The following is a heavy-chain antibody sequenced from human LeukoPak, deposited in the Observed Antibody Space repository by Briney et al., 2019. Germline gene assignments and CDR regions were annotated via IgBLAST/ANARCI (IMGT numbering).Heavy chain of an antibody. CDR1: GFTFSSYS. V-gene: IGHV3-21*01. D-gene: IGHD3-10*01. CDR3: ARVSIGFGEFFYYFDY. J-gene: IGHJ4*02. CDR2: ISSSSSYI. Sequence: PGGSLRLSCAASGFTFSSYSMNWVRQAPGKGLEWVSSISSSSSYIYYADSVKGRFTISRDNAKNSLYLQMNSLRAEDTAVYYCARVSIGFGEFFYYFDYWGQGTLVTVSS.